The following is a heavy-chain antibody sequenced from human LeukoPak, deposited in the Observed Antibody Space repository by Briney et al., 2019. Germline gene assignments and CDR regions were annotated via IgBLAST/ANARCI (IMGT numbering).Heavy chain of an antibody. V-gene: IGHV3-64*01. CDR2: ISSNGGST. CDR1: GFTFSSYA. Sequence: GGSLRLSCAASGFTFSSYAMHWVRQAPGKGLEYVSAISSNGGSTYYANSVKGRFTISRDNSKNTLYLQMGSLRAEDTAVYYCARAPPITRGPFDPWGQGTLVTVSS. J-gene: IGHJ5*02. D-gene: IGHD3-10*01. CDR3: ARAPPITRGPFDP.